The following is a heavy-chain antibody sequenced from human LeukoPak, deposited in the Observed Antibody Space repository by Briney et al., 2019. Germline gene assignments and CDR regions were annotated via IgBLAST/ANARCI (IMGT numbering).Heavy chain of an antibody. J-gene: IGHJ5*02. Sequence: ETGGSLRLSCATSGFAFSDYWMHWVRQAPGKGLVWVSRIISDGSSASYADSVKGRFTISRDNAKNTLYLRMNSLRVEDTAVYYCVRDARYCPDSWGQGALVTVSS. V-gene: IGHV3-74*01. CDR2: IISDGSSA. CDR1: GFAFSDYW. CDR3: VRDARYCPDS. D-gene: IGHD2-8*02.